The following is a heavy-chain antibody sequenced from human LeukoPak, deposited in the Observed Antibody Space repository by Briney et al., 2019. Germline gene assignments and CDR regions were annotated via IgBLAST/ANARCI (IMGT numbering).Heavy chain of an antibody. CDR1: GFTFSGSA. D-gene: IGHD5-12*01. CDR3: TSSGYSGYDLGY. V-gene: IGHV3-73*01. Sequence: SGGSLRLSCAASGFTFSGSAMHWVRQASGKGLEWVGRIRSKANSYATAYAASVEGRFTISRDDSRNTAYLQMNSLKTEDMAVYYCTSSGYSGYDLGYWGQGTLVTVSS. CDR2: IRSKANSYAT. J-gene: IGHJ4*02.